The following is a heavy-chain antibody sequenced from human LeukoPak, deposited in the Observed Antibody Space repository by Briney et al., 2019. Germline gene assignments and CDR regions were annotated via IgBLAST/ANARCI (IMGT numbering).Heavy chain of an antibody. CDR3: ARDPPRSPSRDVVVEGEDSGGDF. V-gene: IGHV1-69*10. D-gene: IGHD5-24*01. Sequence: GASVKVSCKASGGTFHSYAISWVRQAPGHGLEWVGGIIPILRRPHYAQALKGRITISADEVTSTAYMELTRLTSEDTAVYYCARDPPRSPSRDVVVEGEDSGGDFWGQGTLVTVSS. CDR2: IIPILRRP. CDR1: GGTFHSYA. J-gene: IGHJ4*02.